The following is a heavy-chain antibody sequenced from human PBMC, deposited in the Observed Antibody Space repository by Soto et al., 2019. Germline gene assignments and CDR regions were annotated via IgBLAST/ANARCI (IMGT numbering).Heavy chain of an antibody. V-gene: IGHV4-31*03. CDR2: IYYSGST. CDR3: ARDPGCSGGSCRDAFDI. Sequence: SETLSLTCTVSGGSISSGGYYWSWIRQHPGKGLEWIGYIYYSGSTYYNPSLKSRVTILVDTSKNQFSLKLSSVTAADTAVYYCARDPGCSGGSCRDAFDIRGQGTMVTVSS. D-gene: IGHD2-15*01. J-gene: IGHJ3*02. CDR1: GGSISSGGYY.